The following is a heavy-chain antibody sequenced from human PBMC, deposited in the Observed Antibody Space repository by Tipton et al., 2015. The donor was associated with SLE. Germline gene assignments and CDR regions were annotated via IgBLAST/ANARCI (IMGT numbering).Heavy chain of an antibody. V-gene: IGHV4-59*01. CDR3: AREWGNRGGVDY. Sequence: TLSLTCTVSGGSISSYYWSWIRQPPGKGLEWIGYIYYSGSTNYNPSLKSRVTISVDTSKNQFSLKLSSVTAADTAVYYCAREWGNRGGVDYWGQGTLVTVSS. CDR2: IYYSGST. J-gene: IGHJ4*02. D-gene: IGHD3-16*01. CDR1: GGSISSYY.